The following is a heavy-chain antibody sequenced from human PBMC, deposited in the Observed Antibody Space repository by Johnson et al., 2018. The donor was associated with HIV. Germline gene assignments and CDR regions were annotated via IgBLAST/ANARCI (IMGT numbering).Heavy chain of an antibody. Sequence: VQLVESGGGLVQPGGSLRLSCAASGFTFSSYDMHWVRQPTGKGLEWVSSIDTTGDTYYPGSVMGRFTISRENAKNSLYLQMNNLRAGDSAVDYCVRASWFGAFDIWGRGTMVTVSS. CDR2: IDTTGDT. CDR3: VRASWFGAFDI. J-gene: IGHJ3*02. CDR1: GFTFSSYD. V-gene: IGHV3-13*01. D-gene: IGHD3-10*01.